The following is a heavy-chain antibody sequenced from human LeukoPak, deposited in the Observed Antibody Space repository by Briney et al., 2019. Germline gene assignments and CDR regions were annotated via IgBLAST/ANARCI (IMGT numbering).Heavy chain of an antibody. D-gene: IGHD3-10*02. V-gene: IGHV3-48*04. J-gene: IGHJ6*04. CDR3: AELGITMIGGV. CDR1: GFTFITYT. CDR2: ISSSGSTI. Sequence: GGSLRLSCAASGFTFITYTMNWVRQAPGKGLEWVSYISSSGSTIYYADSVKGRFTISRDNAKNSLYLQMNSLRAEDTAVYYCAELGITMIGGVWGKGTTVTISS.